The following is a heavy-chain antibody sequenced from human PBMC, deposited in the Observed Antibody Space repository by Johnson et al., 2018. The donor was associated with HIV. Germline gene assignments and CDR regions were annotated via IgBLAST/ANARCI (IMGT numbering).Heavy chain of an antibody. Sequence: QVQLVESGGGVVQPGGSLRLSCAASGFTFSSYGMHWVRQAPGKGLEWVAFIRYDGSNKYYADSVKGRFTISRDNAKNSLYLQMNSLRAEDTAVYYCAVKVGATGYDAFDIWGQGTMVTVSS. CDR3: AVKVGATGYDAFDI. CDR2: IRYDGSNK. D-gene: IGHD1-26*01. V-gene: IGHV3-30*02. J-gene: IGHJ3*02. CDR1: GFTFSSYG.